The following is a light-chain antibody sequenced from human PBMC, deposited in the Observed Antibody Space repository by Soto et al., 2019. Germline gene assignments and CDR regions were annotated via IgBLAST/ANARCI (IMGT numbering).Light chain of an antibody. J-gene: IGLJ1*01. Sequence: QSALTQPASVSGSPGQSITISCTGTKNDIGLYNYVSWYQQHPGKAPKLMIYEVTNRPSGVSNRFSGSKSGNTASLTISGLQAEDEADYYCSSYTTSTPLVFGTGTKLTVL. CDR3: SSYTTSTPLV. CDR2: EVT. CDR1: KNDIGLYNY. V-gene: IGLV2-14*01.